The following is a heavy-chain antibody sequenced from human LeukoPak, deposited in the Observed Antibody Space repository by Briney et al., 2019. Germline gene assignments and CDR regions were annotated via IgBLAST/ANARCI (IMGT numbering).Heavy chain of an antibody. Sequence: GGSLRLSCAASGLTFSSYSMNWVRQTPGKGLEWVSYISSSSSTIYYADSANGRSTISRDNAKNSLNVQMDSLRAEDTAVYYCAREEVRGVVGYWGQGTLVTVSS. CDR1: GLTFSSYS. CDR3: AREEVRGVVGY. CDR2: ISSSSSTI. V-gene: IGHV3-48*01. J-gene: IGHJ4*02. D-gene: IGHD3-10*01.